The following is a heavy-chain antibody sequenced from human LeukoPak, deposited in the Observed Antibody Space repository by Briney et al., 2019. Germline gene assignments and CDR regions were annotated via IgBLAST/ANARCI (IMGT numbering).Heavy chain of an antibody. CDR1: GYXFTSYY. J-gene: IGHJ4*02. Sequence: CXXSGYXFTSYYXHWVXQAPXQXXXXXXXINPSGGSTSYAQKFQGRVTMTRDTSTSTVYMELSSLRSEDTAVYYCARVRGYYDSSGFDYWGQGTLVTVSS. CDR3: ARVRGYYDSSGFDY. CDR2: INPSGGST. D-gene: IGHD3-22*01. V-gene: IGHV1-46*01.